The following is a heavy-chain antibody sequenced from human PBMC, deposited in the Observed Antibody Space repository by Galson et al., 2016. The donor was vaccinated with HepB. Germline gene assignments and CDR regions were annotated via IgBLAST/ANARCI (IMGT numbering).Heavy chain of an antibody. J-gene: IGHJ4*02. CDR3: ARGRGSSWYYFDN. Sequence: SLRLSCAASGSSFSIYWMSWVRQAPGKGLEWVANIKQDGRDKKYVDSVKGRFTISRDNAKNSLYLQMNSLRAEDTAVYYCARGRGSSWYYFDNWGQGTLVTVSS. CDR1: GSSFSIYW. V-gene: IGHV3-7*01. CDR2: IKQDGRDK. D-gene: IGHD6-13*01.